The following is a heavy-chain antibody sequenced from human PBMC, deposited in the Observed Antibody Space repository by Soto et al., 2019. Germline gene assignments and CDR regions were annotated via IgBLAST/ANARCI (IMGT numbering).Heavy chain of an antibody. D-gene: IGHD2-15*01. J-gene: IGHJ4*02. V-gene: IGHV1-3*01. CDR1: GYTFTSYT. Sequence: EASVKVSCKASGYTFTSYTMHWVRQAPGQRLEWMGWINAGNGNTKYSQRFQGRVTITRDTSASTAYMERSSLRSEDTAVYYCARPIGYCSGGSCYQGYFDYWGQGTPVTVS. CDR3: ARPIGYCSGGSCYQGYFDY. CDR2: INAGNGNT.